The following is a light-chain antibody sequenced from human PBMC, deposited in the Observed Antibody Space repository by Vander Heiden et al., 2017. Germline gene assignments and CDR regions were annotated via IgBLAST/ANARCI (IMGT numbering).Light chain of an antibody. CDR3: SSYTSSSIL. CDR1: SSAVGGYHY. V-gene: IGLV2-14*03. CDR2: DVS. Sequence: QSALTQPASVSGSPGQSITISCTGTSSAVGGYHYVSWYQHHPGKAPKLMIYDVSNRPSGVSNRFSGSKSGNTASLTISGLQAEDEADYYCSSYTSSSILFGTGTKVTVL. J-gene: IGLJ1*01.